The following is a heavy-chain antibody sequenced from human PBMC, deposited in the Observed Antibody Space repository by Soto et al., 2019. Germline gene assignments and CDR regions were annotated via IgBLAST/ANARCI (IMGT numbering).Heavy chain of an antibody. J-gene: IGHJ6*02. CDR3: ARDRPALLLTYYGMDV. CDR1: GGTFSSYA. V-gene: IGHV1-69*01. D-gene: IGHD2-15*01. Sequence: QVQLVQSGAEVKKPGSSVKVSCKASGGTFSSYAISWVRQAPGQGLEWMGGIIPIFGTANYAQKFQGRVTITADESTSTAYMELSSMRSEDTAVYYCARDRPALLLTYYGMDVWGQGTTVTVSS. CDR2: IIPIFGTA.